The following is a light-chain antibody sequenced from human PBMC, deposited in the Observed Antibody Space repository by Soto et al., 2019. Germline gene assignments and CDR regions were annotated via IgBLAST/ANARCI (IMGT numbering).Light chain of an antibody. V-gene: IGKV3-15*01. J-gene: IGKJ5*01. CDR1: QSVSSN. CDR2: GAS. CDR3: QQFNYWPPIT. Sequence: EIVLTQSPATLSVSPGERATLSCRASQSVSSNLAWYQQKPGRAPRLLIYGASTRATGIPARFSGSGSGTEFTLTISSLQSEEFAVYYCQQFNYWPPITFGQGTRLESK.